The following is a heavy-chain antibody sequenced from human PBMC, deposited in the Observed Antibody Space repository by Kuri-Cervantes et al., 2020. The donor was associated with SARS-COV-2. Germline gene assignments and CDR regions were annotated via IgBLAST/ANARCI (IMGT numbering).Heavy chain of an antibody. Sequence: SVKVSCKASGFTFTSSAMQWVRQARGQHLEWIGWIVVGSGNTNYAQKFQGRVTMTRDTSTSTVYMELSSLRSEDTAVYYCARAQGPPMVPFDYWGQGTLVTVSS. CDR2: IVVGSGNT. D-gene: IGHD3-10*01. CDR1: GFTFTSSA. CDR3: ARAQGPPMVPFDY. J-gene: IGHJ4*02. V-gene: IGHV1-58*02.